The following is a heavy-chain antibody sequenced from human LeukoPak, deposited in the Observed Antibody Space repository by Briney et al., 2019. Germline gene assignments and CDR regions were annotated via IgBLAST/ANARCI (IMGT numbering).Heavy chain of an antibody. Sequence: PSETLPLTCTVSGGSISSYYWSWIPQPAGKGLEWIGRIYTSGSTNYNPSLKSRVTMSVDTSKNQFSLKLSSVTAADTAVYYCARSRYYYGSGSYPFDYWGQGTLVTVSS. V-gene: IGHV4-4*07. CDR2: IYTSGST. CDR3: ARSRYYYGSGSYPFDY. CDR1: GGSISSYY. J-gene: IGHJ4*02. D-gene: IGHD3-10*01.